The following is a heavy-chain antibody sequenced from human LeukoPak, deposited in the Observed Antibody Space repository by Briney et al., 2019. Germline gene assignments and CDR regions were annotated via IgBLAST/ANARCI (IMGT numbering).Heavy chain of an antibody. CDR2: INHSGST. CDR1: DASFSGYY. V-gene: IGHV4-34*01. J-gene: IGHJ4*02. CDR3: ARGVLYDFWSGYYKY. Sequence: SETLSLTCAVYDASFSGYYWSWIRQPPGKGLEWIGEINHSGSTNYNPSLKSRVTISVDTSKNQVSLKLSSVTAADTAVYYCARGVLYDFWSGYYKYWGQGTLVTVSS. D-gene: IGHD3-3*01.